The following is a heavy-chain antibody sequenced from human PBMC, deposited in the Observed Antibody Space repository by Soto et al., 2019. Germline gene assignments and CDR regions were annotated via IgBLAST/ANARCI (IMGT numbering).Heavy chain of an antibody. CDR3: TKDTNGYNFYY. D-gene: IGHD2-8*01. CDR2: ISYTGNT. Sequence: PSETLSLTCKVSGGSISNHHWSWIRQAPGKGLEWIGFISYTGNTNYNPSLNSRVTTSVDTSKNQFSLKLTSVTAADTAVYYCTKDTNGYNFYYWGQGALVTVSS. J-gene: IGHJ4*02. CDR1: GGSISNHH. V-gene: IGHV4-59*11.